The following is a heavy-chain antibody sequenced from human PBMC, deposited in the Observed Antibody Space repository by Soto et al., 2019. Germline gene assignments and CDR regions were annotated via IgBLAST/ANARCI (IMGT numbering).Heavy chain of an antibody. Sequence: EVQMLESGGGLAQPGGSLRLSCAASGLTFSSYAMSWVRQAPGKGLEWVSAISGSGGITYYADSVKGRFTISRDNSKNTLYLQMNSLRAEDTAVYYCAKVSRYGDYGKDYWGQGTLVTVSS. D-gene: IGHD4-17*01. J-gene: IGHJ4*02. CDR2: ISGSGGIT. V-gene: IGHV3-23*01. CDR3: AKVSRYGDYGKDY. CDR1: GLTFSSYA.